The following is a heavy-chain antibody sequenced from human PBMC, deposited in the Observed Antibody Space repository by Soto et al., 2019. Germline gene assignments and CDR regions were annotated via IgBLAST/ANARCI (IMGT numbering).Heavy chain of an antibody. V-gene: IGHV4-31*02. CDR1: GGSSTSGYYY. CDR2: IYYSGST. J-gene: IGHJ4*02. Sequence: SENLSLTSTVYGGSSTSGYYYWTWIRQHPGKGLEWIGYIYYSGSTYYIPSLMSRVTISVDTSKSHFSLKLSSVTAADTAVYYCARKKSSSWYDYWGQG. D-gene: IGHD6-13*01. CDR3: ARKKSSSWYDY.